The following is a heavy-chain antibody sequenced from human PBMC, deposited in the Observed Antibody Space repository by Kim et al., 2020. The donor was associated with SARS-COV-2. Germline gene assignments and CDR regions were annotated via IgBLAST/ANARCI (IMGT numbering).Heavy chain of an antibody. CDR2: NYDSGST. J-gene: IGHJ3*01. CDR3: ARLGDCYLNAFDF. V-gene: IGHV4-39*01. Sequence: SETLSLTCTVSGGSISSSSYYWGWIRQPPGKGLEWIGSNYDSGSTYYNPSLQIRVTISVDTSKNQFSLKLGSVTAADTAVYYCARLGDCYLNAFDFWGQG. D-gene: IGHD2-21*02. CDR1: GGSISSSSYY.